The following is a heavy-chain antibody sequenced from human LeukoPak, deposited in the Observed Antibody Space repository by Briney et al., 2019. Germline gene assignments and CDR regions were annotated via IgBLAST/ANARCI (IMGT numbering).Heavy chain of an antibody. V-gene: IGHV4-34*01. Sequence: SETLSLTCAVYGGSFSGYYWSWIRQPPGKGLEWIGEINHSGSTNYNPSLKSRVTISVDTSKNQFSLKLSSVTAADTAVYYCARDPADSGSYHGEDAFDIWGQGTKVTVSS. CDR1: GGSFSGYY. D-gene: IGHD1-26*01. J-gene: IGHJ3*02. CDR3: ARDPADSGSYHGEDAFDI. CDR2: INHSGST.